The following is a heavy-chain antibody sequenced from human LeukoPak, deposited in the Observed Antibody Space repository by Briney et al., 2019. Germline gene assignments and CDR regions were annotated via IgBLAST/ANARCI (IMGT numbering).Heavy chain of an antibody. CDR2: IIPIFGTA. CDR1: GGTFSIYA. D-gene: IGHD6-19*01. CDR3: AREAAVAGTEY. Sequence: SVTVSCTSSGGTFSIYAISWVRQAPGQGLEWMGGIIPIFGTANYAQKFQGRVTITADKSTSTAYMELSSLRSEDTAVYYCAREAAVAGTEYWGQGTLVTVSS. V-gene: IGHV1-69*06. J-gene: IGHJ4*02.